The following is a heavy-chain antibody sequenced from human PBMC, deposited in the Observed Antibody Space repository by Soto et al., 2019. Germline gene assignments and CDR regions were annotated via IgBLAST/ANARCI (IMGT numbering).Heavy chain of an antibody. CDR1: GFTFSSYG. Sequence: GGSLRLSCAASGFTFSSYGMSWVRQAPGKGLEWISYISTSSSCIYYADSVKGRFTISRDNAKNSLFLQMNSLRDEDTAVYYCARKGVAFDYWGQGALVTVSS. CDR3: ARKGVAFDY. CDR2: ISTSSSCI. V-gene: IGHV3-48*02. D-gene: IGHD3-3*01. J-gene: IGHJ4*02.